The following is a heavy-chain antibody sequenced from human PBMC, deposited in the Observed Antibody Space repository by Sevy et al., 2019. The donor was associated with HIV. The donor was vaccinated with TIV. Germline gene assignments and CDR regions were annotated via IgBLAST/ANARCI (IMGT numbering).Heavy chain of an antibody. J-gene: IGHJ5*01. V-gene: IGHV3-7*01. CDR1: GFTVSSNY. Sequence: GGSLRLSCAASGFTVSSNYMSWVRQAPGKGLEWVASIDPRGNERDYLDSLKGRFTISRDNAKNSLYLQMHSLKAGDTALYYCVRVLWDVLVVPAATPSPWLDSWGQGTLVTVSS. D-gene: IGHD1-26*01. CDR3: VRVLWDVLVVPAATPSPWLDS. CDR2: IDPRGNER.